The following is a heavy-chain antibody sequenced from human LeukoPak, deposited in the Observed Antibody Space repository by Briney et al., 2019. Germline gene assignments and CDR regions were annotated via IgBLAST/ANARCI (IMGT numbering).Heavy chain of an antibody. CDR1: GFIFSNTY. CDR3: TTMGSMYWISSGCSTLFDY. J-gene: IGHJ4*02. Sequence: GGSLRLSYAASGFIFSNTYLTWVRQAPGKGLEWVGHIKNNVDGGTTEYAAPVKGRFTISRDDSKHTVSLQMDSLKAEDTAVYYCTTMGSMYWISSGCSTLFDYWGQGILVTVSS. CDR2: IKNNVDGGTT. D-gene: IGHD2-2*02. V-gene: IGHV3-15*01.